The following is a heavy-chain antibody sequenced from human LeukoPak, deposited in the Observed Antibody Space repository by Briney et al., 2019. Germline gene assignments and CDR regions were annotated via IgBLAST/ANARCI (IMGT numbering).Heavy chain of an antibody. D-gene: IGHD1-1*01. Sequence: GGFLRLSCVASGFNFGDYYMNWIRQSPGKGLEWISYMSSRSGIIYYGGSVKGRFTISRDNAKNSLYLQMNSLRAEDTAVYYCANEPKLRHAFDIWGQGTMVTVSS. J-gene: IGHJ3*02. CDR1: GFNFGDYY. V-gene: IGHV3-11*01. CDR2: MSSRSGII. CDR3: ANEPKLRHAFDI.